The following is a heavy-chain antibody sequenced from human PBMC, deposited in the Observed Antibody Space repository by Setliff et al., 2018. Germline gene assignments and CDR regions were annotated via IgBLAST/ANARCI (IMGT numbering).Heavy chain of an antibody. CDR2: INKDGDGT. J-gene: IGHJ6*02. D-gene: IGHD5-18*01. CDR1: GFSFNNYW. CDR3: AKDKSHRGYSYYGMDV. Sequence: GGSLRLSCEASGFSFNNYWMYWVRQVPGKGLVWVSGINKDGDGTRYADSVKGRFTISRDNAKNSLYLQMNSLRAEDTALYYCAKDKSHRGYSYYGMDVWGQGTTVTVSS. V-gene: IGHV3-74*01.